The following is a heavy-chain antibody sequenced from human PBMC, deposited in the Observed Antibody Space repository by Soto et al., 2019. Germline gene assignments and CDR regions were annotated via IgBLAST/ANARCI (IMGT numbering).Heavy chain of an antibody. CDR3: GKDISGRGSFYYYYGLDV. D-gene: IGHD1-26*01. CDR1: GFIFDDYA. V-gene: IGHV3-9*01. CDR2: ISWNGGSI. J-gene: IGHJ6*02. Sequence: PGGSLRLSCAASGFIFDDYAMHWVRQSPGKGLEWVAGISWNGGSIGCAESVKARFTISRDNAKNSLYLQMNSLRDEDTALYYCGKDISGRGSFYYYYGLDVWGQGTTVTVSS.